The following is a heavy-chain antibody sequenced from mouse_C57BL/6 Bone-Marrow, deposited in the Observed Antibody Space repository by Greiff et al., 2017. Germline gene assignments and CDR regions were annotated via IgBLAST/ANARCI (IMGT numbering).Heavy chain of an antibody. J-gene: IGHJ4*01. D-gene: IGHD2-14*01. CDR2: IHPTSGST. Sequence: QVQLQQPGAELVKPGASVKLSCKASGYTFTSYWMHWVKQRPGQGLEWIGMIHPTSGSTNYNEKFKSKATLTVDKSSSTAYMQLSSLTSEDSAVXYCARGVLRVAMDYGGRGTSDTVSS. CDR1: GYTFTSYW. CDR3: ARGVLRVAMDY. V-gene: IGHV1-64*01.